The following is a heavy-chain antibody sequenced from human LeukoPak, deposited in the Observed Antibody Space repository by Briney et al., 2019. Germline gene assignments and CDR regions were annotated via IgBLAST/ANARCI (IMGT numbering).Heavy chain of an antibody. CDR2: IYYSGNT. V-gene: IGHV4-39*01. CDR1: GGSISSSYY. Sequence: PSETLSLTCTVSGGSISSSYYWGWLRQPPGKGLEWIGSIYYSGNTYYSPSLKSRVTISVDTSKNQFSLRLRSVTAADTAVYYCVRQRGRRVWFDPWGQGTLVTVSS. J-gene: IGHJ5*02. D-gene: IGHD3-10*01. CDR3: VRQRGRRVWFDP.